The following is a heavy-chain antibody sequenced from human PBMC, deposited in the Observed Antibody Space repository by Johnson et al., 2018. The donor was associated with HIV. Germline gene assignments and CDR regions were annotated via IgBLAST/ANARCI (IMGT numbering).Heavy chain of an antibody. D-gene: IGHD3-10*01. J-gene: IGHJ3*02. CDR2: IISDATTA. Sequence: ESGGGVVQPGGSLRLSCAASGFTFSSYWMHWVRQAPGKGLVWVSRIISDATTAIYTDSVKGRFTISRDNVKNTMYLQMNSLRADDTAVYYCTTGASSAYETWGQGTMVTVSS. CDR1: GFTFSSYW. V-gene: IGHV3-74*02. CDR3: TTGASSAYET.